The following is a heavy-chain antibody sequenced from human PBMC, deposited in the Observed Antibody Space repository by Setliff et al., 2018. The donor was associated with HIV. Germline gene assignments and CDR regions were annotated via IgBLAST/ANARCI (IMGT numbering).Heavy chain of an antibody. CDR3: AKADYCSGGSCNSRRSIDY. Sequence: ASVKVSCKASGYTFTTYGFNWVRQAPGQGLEWMGWISASSDNTNYAQKFQGRVTLTTDTSTNTVYMELKSLRSDDTAVYFCAKADYCSGGSCNSRRSIDYWGQGTLVTVSS. CDR2: ISASSDNT. D-gene: IGHD2-15*01. V-gene: IGHV1-18*01. J-gene: IGHJ4*02. CDR1: GYTFTTYG.